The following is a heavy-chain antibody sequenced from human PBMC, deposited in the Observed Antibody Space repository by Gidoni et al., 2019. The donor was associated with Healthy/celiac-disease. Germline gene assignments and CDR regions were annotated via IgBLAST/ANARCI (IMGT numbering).Heavy chain of an antibody. J-gene: IGHJ6*02. Sequence: QVQLQQWGAGLLKPSATLSLTCAVYGGSFRGYYGTLFRQPPGKGLDWSGEINHSGSTNYNPSLKSRVTISVDTSKNQFSLKLSSVPAADTAVYYCARLYARSYSSGWYVPTYYYYGMDVWGQGTTVTVSS. CDR2: INHSGST. D-gene: IGHD6-19*01. CDR1: GGSFRGYY. V-gene: IGHV4-34*01. CDR3: ARLYARSYSSGWYVPTYYYYGMDV.